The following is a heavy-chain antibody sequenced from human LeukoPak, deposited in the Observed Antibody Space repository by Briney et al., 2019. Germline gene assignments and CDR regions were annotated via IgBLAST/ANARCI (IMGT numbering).Heavy chain of an antibody. CDR1: GGYISSYS. CDR2: IYYSGST. Sequence: SSETLSLTCTVSGGYISSYSWSWIRQPPGKGLESIGYIYYSGSTNYNPSLKSRVTISVDTSKNQFSLRLSSVTAADTAVYYCARFGQQRLVRGYYYYMDVWGKGTTVTVSS. CDR3: ARFGQQRLVRGYYYYMDV. D-gene: IGHD6-13*01. V-gene: IGHV4-59*01. J-gene: IGHJ6*03.